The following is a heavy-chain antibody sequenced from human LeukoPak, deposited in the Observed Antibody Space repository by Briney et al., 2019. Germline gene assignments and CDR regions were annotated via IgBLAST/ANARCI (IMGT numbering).Heavy chain of an antibody. D-gene: IGHD6-19*01. Sequence: SETLSLTCTVSGGSISSSGHYWSWIRQPPGKGLEWIGSISYSGGTYYNPSLKSRITISVDTSKNQFSLRLSSVTAADTAVYYCARPSGGRYSPVDFWGQGTLVTVSS. CDR1: GGSISSSGHY. J-gene: IGHJ4*02. CDR2: ISYSGGT. CDR3: ARPSGGRYSPVDF. V-gene: IGHV4-39*01.